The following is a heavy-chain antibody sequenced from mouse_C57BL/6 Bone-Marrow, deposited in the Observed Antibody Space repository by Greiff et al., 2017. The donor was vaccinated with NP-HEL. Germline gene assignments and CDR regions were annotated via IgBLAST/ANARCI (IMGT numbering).Heavy chain of an antibody. V-gene: IGHV3-6*01. CDR1: GYSITSGYY. J-gene: IGHJ4*01. CDR2: ISYDGSN. Sequence: EVQLVESGPGLVKPSQSLSLTCSVTGYSITSGYYWNWIRQFPGNKLEWMGYISYDGSNNYNPSLKNRISITRDTSKNQFFLKLNSVTTEDTATYYCARAPYGYDVRRDYYAMDYWGQGTSVTVSS. CDR3: ARAPYGYDVRRDYYAMDY. D-gene: IGHD2-2*01.